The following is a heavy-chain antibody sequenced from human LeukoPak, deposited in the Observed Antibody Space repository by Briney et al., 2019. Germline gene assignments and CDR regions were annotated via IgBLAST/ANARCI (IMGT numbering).Heavy chain of an antibody. CDR2: IYSGGST. CDR1: GFTVSSNY. J-gene: IGHJ4*02. CDR3: ARTSRGN. Sequence: GGSLGLSGEASGFTVSSNYMSWVRQAPGKGLEWVSVIYSGGSTYYADSVKGRFTISRDNSKNTLYLQMNSLRAEDTAVYYCARTSRGNWGQGTLVTVSS. V-gene: IGHV3-53*01.